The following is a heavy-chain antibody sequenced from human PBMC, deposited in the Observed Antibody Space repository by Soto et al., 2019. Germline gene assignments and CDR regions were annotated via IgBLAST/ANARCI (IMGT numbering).Heavy chain of an antibody. CDR3: ARGRIVGATDFQH. V-gene: IGHV4-34*01. J-gene: IGHJ1*01. CDR1: GGSFSGYY. CDR2: INHSGST. D-gene: IGHD1-26*01. Sequence: SETLSLTCAVYGGSFSGYYWSWIRQPPGKGLEWIGEINHSGSTNYNPSLKSRVTISVDTSKNQFSLKLSSVTAADTAVYYCARGRIVGATDFQHWGKGTLVTVSS.